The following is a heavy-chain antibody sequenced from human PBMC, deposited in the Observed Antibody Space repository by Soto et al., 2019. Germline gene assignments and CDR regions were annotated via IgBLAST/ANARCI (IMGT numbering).Heavy chain of an antibody. CDR3: ARDRDDYGSGNYYNRIDF. CDR2: ISAYNGNT. CDR1: GYTFTSYG. V-gene: IGHV1-18*01. D-gene: IGHD3-10*01. J-gene: IGHJ4*02. Sequence: ASVKVSCKASGYTFTSYGISWVRQAPGQGLEWMGWISAYNGNTNYAQRFQGRVTITAGESTSTAYMELSGLRSEDTAVYYCARDRDDYGSGNYYNRIDFWGQGTLVTVSS.